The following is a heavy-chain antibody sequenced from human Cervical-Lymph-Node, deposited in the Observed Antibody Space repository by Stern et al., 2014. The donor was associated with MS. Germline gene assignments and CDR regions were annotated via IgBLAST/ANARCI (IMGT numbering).Heavy chain of an antibody. J-gene: IGHJ4*02. CDR2: INAGNGNT. V-gene: IGHV1-3*01. Sequence: QVQLVQSGAEVKKPGASVKVSCKASGYTFTSYAMHWVRQAPGQRLEWMGWINAGNGNTKYSQKFQGRVTITRDTSASTAYMELSSLRSEDTAVYYCARDSLGVYYGSGSYDYWGQGTLVTVSS. D-gene: IGHD3-10*01. CDR1: GYTFTSYA. CDR3: ARDSLGVYYGSGSYDY.